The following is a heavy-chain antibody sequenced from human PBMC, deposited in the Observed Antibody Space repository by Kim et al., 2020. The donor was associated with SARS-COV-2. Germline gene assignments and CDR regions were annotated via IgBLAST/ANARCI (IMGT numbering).Heavy chain of an antibody. V-gene: IGHV3-23*01. CDR2: T. J-gene: IGHJ4*02. CDR3: ARGGLTSGFDY. Sequence: THYAGSVMVRFTSSRDSSGNTVFLQMNSLRADDTAVYYCARGGLTSGFDYWGQGTLVTVSS. D-gene: IGHD3-3*01.